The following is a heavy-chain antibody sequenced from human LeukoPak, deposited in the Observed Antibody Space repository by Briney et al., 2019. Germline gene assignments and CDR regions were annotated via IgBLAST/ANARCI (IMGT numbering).Heavy chain of an antibody. CDR3: ARDRGHHSSSSYYFDY. CDR2: IYYSGST. J-gene: IGHJ4*02. D-gene: IGHD6-6*01. Sequence: SETLSLTCTVSGGSISSYYWSWLRQPPGKGLEWIGYIYYSGSTNYNPSLKSRVTISVDTSKNQFSLKLSSVTAADTAVYYCARDRGHHSSSSYYFDYWGQGTLVTVSS. V-gene: IGHV4-59*01. CDR1: GGSISSYY.